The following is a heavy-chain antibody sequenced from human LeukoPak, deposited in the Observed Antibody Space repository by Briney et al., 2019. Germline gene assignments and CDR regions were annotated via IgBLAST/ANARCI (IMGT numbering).Heavy chain of an antibody. CDR1: GYTFATYF. D-gene: IGHD2-21*02. CDR3: ARPTYCGSNCYFNFDY. Sequence: ASVKVSCKTSGYTFATYFMHWVRQAPGQGLEWMGYIKPNSGVTNYAQNFRGRVTMTWDTSISTAYIELSGLTSDDTATYYCARPTYCGSNCYFNFDYWGQGTLVTVSS. J-gene: IGHJ4*02. CDR2: IKPNSGVT. V-gene: IGHV1-2*02.